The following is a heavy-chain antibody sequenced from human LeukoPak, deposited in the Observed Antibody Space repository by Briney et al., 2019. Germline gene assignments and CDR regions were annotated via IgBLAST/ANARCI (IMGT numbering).Heavy chain of an antibody. J-gene: IGHJ5*02. V-gene: IGHV4-34*01. CDR3: ARAHYYDSSGYYRFVDWFDP. CDR1: GGSFSGYY. CDR2: INHSGST. Sequence: PSETLSLTCAVYGGSFSGYYWSWIRQPPGKGLEWIGEINHSGSTNYNPSLKSRVTISVDTSKHQFSLKLTSVTAADTAVYYCARAHYYDSSGYYRFVDWFDPWGQGTLVTVSS. D-gene: IGHD3-22*01.